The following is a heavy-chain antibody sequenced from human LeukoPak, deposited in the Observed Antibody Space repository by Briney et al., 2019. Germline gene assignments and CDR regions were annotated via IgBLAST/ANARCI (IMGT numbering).Heavy chain of an antibody. CDR1: GYSFTNYW. J-gene: IGHJ4*02. V-gene: IGHV5-51*01. CDR3: ARHRYYYGSGSEDFDY. CDR2: IYPGDSDT. D-gene: IGHD3-10*01. Sequence: GESLKISCKGSGYSFTNYWIGWVRQMPGKGLEWMGIIYPGDSDTRYSPSFQGQVTISADKSISTAYLQWSSLKASDTAMYYCARHRYYYGSGSEDFDYWGQGTLVTVSS.